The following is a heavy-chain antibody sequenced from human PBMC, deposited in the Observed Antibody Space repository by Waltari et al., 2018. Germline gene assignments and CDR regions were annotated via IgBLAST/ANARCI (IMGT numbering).Heavy chain of an antibody. Sequence: QVQLQESGQSLLKPSETLSIIGIVPGVSISGFYWSWVRQPPGKGLDWIGYIYYTGSTNFNPSLKSRVTMSVDTSKNQFSLKLSSVTAADTAFYYCARGGGGDWEWFDPWGQGTLVTVS. V-gene: IGHV4-59*01. D-gene: IGHD2-21*02. CDR2: IYYTGST. CDR1: GVSISGFY. CDR3: ARGGGGDWEWFDP. J-gene: IGHJ5*02.